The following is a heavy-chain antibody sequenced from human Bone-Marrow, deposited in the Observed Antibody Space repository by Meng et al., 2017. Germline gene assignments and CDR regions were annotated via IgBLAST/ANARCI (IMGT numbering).Heavy chain of an antibody. CDR1: GGSISSYY. J-gene: IGHJ5*02. CDR3: ERGQLNWFDP. Sequence: GSLRLSFTVSGGSISSYYWSWIRQPAGKGLEWIGRIYTSGSTNYNPSLKSRVTMSVDTSKNQFSLKLSSVTAADTAVYYFERGQLNWFDPWGQGTLVTVSS. CDR2: IYTSGST. D-gene: IGHD1-1*01. V-gene: IGHV4-4*07.